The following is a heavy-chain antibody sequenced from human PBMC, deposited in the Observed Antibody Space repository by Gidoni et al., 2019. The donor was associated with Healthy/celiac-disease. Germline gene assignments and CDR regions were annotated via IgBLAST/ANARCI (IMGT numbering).Heavy chain of an antibody. CDR3: ARGDEKHYYDSSGYYYFGLNAFDI. CDR2: INHSGST. Sequence: QVQLQQWGAGLLKPSETLSLTCAVYGGSFSGYYWSWIRQPPGKGLEWIGEINHSGSTNYNPSLKSRVTISVDTSKNQFSLKLSSVTAADTAVYYCARGDEKHYYDSSGYYYFGLNAFDIWGQGTMVTVSS. V-gene: IGHV4-34*01. CDR1: GGSFSGYY. D-gene: IGHD3-22*01. J-gene: IGHJ3*02.